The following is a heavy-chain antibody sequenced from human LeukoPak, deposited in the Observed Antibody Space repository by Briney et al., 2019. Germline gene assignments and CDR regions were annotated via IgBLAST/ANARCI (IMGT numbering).Heavy chain of an antibody. CDR3: AKDSGGVLWFGDFDPGY. Sequence: GGSLRLSCAASGFTFSSYAMSWVRQAPRRGLEWVSAISGSGGSTYYADSVKGRFTISRDNSKNTLYLQMNSLRAEDTAVYYCAKDSGGVLWFGDFDPGYWGQGTLVTVSS. CDR1: GFTFSSYA. CDR2: ISGSGGST. V-gene: IGHV3-23*01. J-gene: IGHJ4*02. D-gene: IGHD3-10*01.